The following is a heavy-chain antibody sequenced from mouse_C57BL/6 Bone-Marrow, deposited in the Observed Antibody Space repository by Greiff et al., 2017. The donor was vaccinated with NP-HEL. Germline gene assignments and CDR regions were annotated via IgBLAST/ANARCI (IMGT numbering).Heavy chain of an antibody. V-gene: IGHV1-63*01. CDR1: GYTFTNYW. D-gene: IGHD1-1*01. CDR2: IYPGGGYT. J-gene: IGHJ1*03. Sequence: VQLQQSGAELVRPGTSVKMSCKASGYTFTNYWIGWAKQRPGHGLEWIGDIYPGGGYTNYNEKLKGKATLTADKSSSTAYMQFSSLTSEDSAIYYCARWYYGHWYFDVWGTGTTVTVSS. CDR3: ARWYYGHWYFDV.